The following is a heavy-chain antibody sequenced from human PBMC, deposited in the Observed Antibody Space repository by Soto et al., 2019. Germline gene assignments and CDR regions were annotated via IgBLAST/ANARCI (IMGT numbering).Heavy chain of an antibody. Sequence: EVQLVESGGGLVQPGGSLRLSCEASGFTFSSYWMHWVRQGPGKELVWVSRISSDGSSTNYADSVKGRFTISRDNAKNTLYLQMNRRRAEDTAVYYCASCWYYYDSSSYFYGDAFDIWGYGTMVTVSS. CDR2: ISSDGSST. D-gene: IGHD3-22*01. V-gene: IGHV3-74*01. CDR1: GFTFSSYW. CDR3: ASCWYYYDSSSYFYGDAFDI. J-gene: IGHJ3*02.